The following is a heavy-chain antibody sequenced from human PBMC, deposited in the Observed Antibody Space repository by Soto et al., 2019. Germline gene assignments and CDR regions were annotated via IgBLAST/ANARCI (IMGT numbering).Heavy chain of an antibody. V-gene: IGHV1-69*01. CDR2: IIPIPGTA. CDR1: GGTFGSYA. CDR3: ARSQGNSTSLEIYHYYYYGMDV. D-gene: IGHD2-2*01. Sequence: QVQLVQSGAEVKKPGSSVKVSCKASGGTFGSYAISWVRQAPGQGLEWMGGIIPIPGTANYAQKFQGRVTIAADESTSTAYMGLSSLRSEDTAVYYRARSQGNSTSLEIYHYYYYGMDVWGQGTTVTVSS. J-gene: IGHJ6*02.